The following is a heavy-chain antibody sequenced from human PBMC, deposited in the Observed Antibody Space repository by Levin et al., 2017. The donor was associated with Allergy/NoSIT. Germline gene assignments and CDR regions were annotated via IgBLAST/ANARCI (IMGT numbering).Heavy chain of an antibody. CDR1: GFTFSSFA. D-gene: IGHD6-13*01. V-gene: IGHV3-23*01. CDR2: ISGSGGTT. CDR3: AKDQAPYNSIWDY. Sequence: SCAASGFTFSSFAMSWVRQAPGKGLEWVSAISGSGGTTYYADSVKGRFTISRDNSRNTLYLQMNSLRAEDTAVYYCAKDQAPYNSIWDYWGQGTLVTVSS. J-gene: IGHJ4*02.